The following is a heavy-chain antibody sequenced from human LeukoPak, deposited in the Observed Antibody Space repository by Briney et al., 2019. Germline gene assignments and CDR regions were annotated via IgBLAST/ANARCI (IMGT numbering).Heavy chain of an antibody. D-gene: IGHD3-3*01. CDR2: INPNSGGT. J-gene: IGHJ4*02. Sequence: GASVKVSCKASGYTFTGYYMHWVRQAPGQGLEWMGWINPNSGGTNYAQKFQGRVTMTRDTSISTAYMELSRLRSDDTAVYYCARCEYSYSDFLSGEPPPLDYWGQGTLVTVSS. CDR1: GYTFTGYY. CDR3: ARCEYSYSDFLSGEPPPLDY. V-gene: IGHV1-2*02.